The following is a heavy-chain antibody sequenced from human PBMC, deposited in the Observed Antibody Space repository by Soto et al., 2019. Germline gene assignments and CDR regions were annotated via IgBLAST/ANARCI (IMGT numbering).Heavy chain of an antibody. V-gene: IGHV3-23*01. J-gene: IGHJ6*02. CDR1: GFTFSSYA. CDR2: ISGSGGST. Sequence: EVQLLESGGGLVQPGGSLRLSCAASGFTFSSYAMSWVRQAPGKGLEWVSAISGSGGSTYYADSVKGRFTISRDNSKNTLYLQMNSLRAEDTAVYYCAKGAGQLVRTIAYGMDVWGQGTTVTVSS. D-gene: IGHD6-6*01. CDR3: AKGAGQLVRTIAYGMDV.